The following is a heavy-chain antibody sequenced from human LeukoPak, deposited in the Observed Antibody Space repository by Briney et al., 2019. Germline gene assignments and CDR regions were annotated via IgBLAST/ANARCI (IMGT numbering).Heavy chain of an antibody. CDR2: INAGNGNT. J-gene: IGHJ6*04. Sequence: ASVKVSCKASGYTFTSYAMHWVRQAPGQRLEWMGWINAGNGNTKYSQKFQGRVTITRDTSASTAYMELSSLRSEDTAVYYSARDHCSSTSCYTGYYYYGMDVWGKGTTVTVSS. CDR3: ARDHCSSTSCYTGYYYYGMDV. V-gene: IGHV1-3*01. D-gene: IGHD2-2*02. CDR1: GYTFTSYA.